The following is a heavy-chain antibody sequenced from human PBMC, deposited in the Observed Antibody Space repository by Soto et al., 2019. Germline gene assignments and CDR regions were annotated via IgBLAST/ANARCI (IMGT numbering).Heavy chain of an antibody. V-gene: IGHV4-61*01. D-gene: IGHD3-22*01. J-gene: IGHJ3*02. CDR3: ARALRTYYYDSSGYSEIDDAFDI. CDR2: IYYSGST. Sequence: QVQLQESGPGLVKPSETLSLTCTVSGGSVSSGSYYWSWIRQPPGKGLEWIGYIYYSGSTNYNPSVKSRVTISVDTSKNQFSLQLSSVTAADTAVYYCARALRTYYYDSSGYSEIDDAFDIWGQGTMVTVSS. CDR1: GGSVSSGSYY.